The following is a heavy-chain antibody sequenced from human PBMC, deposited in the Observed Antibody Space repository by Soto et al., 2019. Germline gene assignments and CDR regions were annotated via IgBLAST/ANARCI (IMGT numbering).Heavy chain of an antibody. CDR2: ISGSGGST. CDR3: AKDLGRDIVVVVAATVSPIC. D-gene: IGHD2-15*01. CDR1: GFTFSSYA. V-gene: IGHV3-23*01. J-gene: IGHJ4*02. Sequence: GGSLRLSCAASGFTFSSYAMSWVRQAPGKGLEWVSAISGSGGSTYYADSVKGRFTISRDNSKNTLYLQMNSLRAEDTAVYYCAKDLGRDIVVVVAATVSPICWGQGTLVTVS.